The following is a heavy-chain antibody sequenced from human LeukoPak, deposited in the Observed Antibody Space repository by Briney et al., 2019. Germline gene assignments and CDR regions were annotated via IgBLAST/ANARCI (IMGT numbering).Heavy chain of an antibody. CDR2: IYHSGST. D-gene: IGHD6-6*01. V-gene: IGHV4-59*01. J-gene: IGHJ1*01. CDR1: GGSISTYY. CDR3: ARGGAARLHFQN. Sequence: SETLSLTCTAFGGSISTYYWNWIRQPPGKGLEWIGYIYHSGSTNYNPSLQSRVTISVDTSKNQFSLNLNSVTAADTAVYYCARGGAARLHFQNWGQGTLVTVSS.